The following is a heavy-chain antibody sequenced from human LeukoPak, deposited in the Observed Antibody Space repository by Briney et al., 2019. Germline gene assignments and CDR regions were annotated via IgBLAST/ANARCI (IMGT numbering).Heavy chain of an antibody. CDR1: GFTFDDYA. D-gene: IGHD6-13*01. Sequence: GGSLRLSCAASGFTFDDYAMHWVRQAPGKGLEWVSGISWNSGSIGYADSVKGRFTISRDNAKNSLYLQMNSLRAEDMALYYCAKDGGSSFRFDYWGQGTLVTVSS. CDR3: AKDGGSSFRFDY. J-gene: IGHJ4*02. V-gene: IGHV3-9*03. CDR2: ISWNSGSI.